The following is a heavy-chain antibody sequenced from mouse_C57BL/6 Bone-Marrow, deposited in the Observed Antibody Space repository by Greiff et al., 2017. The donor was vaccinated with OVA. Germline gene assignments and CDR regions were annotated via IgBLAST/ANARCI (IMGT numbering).Heavy chain of an antibody. J-gene: IGHJ1*03. D-gene: IGHD1-1*01. CDR3: ARSIYYYGSSYVDFDV. CDR1: GYTFTSYW. Sequence: QVQLQQPGAELVMPGASVKLSCKASGYTFTSYWMHWVKQRPGQGLEWIGEIDPSDSYTNYNQKFKGKSTLTVDKSSSTAYMQLSSLTSEDSAVYYCARSIYYYGSSYVDFDVWGTGTTVTVSS. V-gene: IGHV1-69*01. CDR2: IDPSDSYT.